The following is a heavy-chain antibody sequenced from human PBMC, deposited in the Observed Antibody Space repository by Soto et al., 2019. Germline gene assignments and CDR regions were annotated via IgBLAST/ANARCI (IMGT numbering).Heavy chain of an antibody. CDR3: ARGWGYDSTDYYYAY. J-gene: IGHJ4*02. CDR2: IIPIFGTA. V-gene: IGHV1-69*01. Sequence: QVQLVQSGAEVRKPGSSVKVSCKASGGTFSRHAISWVRQAPGQGPEWMGGIIPIFGTANHAQKFQGRVTIIADESTSTVYMELRSLRSEDTAIYYCARGWGYDSTDYYYAYWGQGTLVIVSS. CDR1: GGTFSRHA. D-gene: IGHD3-22*01.